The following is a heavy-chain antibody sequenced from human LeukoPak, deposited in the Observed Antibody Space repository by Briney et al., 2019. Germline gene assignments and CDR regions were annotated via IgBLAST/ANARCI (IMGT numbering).Heavy chain of an antibody. CDR2: INQSGST. Sequence: PSETLSLTCAVYGGSFSGYYWSWIRQPPGKGREWIGEINQSGSTNYNPSLRSRVTLSVVTSKNQFSLKLSSVTAADTAVYYCARAQGYCSSTSCYFYSYGMDVWGKGTTVTVSS. CDR3: ARAQGYCSSTSCYFYSYGMDV. D-gene: IGHD2-2*01. CDR1: GGSFSGYY. V-gene: IGHV4-34*01. J-gene: IGHJ6*04.